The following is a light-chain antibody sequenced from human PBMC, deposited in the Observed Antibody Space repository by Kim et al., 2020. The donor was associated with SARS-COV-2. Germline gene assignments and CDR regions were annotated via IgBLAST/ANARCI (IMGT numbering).Light chain of an antibody. CDR2: GAS. CDR3: LQDYNYPLT. J-gene: IGKJ5*01. Sequence: GDTVTITCRASQDIGSELGWYLQKPGKAPELLIRGASTVQSGVPSRFSGSGFGTDFTLTIISLQPEDFATYFCLQDYNYPLTLGQGTRLEIK. CDR1: QDIGSE. V-gene: IGKV1-6*01.